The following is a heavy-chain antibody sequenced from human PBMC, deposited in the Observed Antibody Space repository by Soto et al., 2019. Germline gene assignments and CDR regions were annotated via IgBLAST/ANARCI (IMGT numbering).Heavy chain of an antibody. CDR2: INPNSGGT. Sequence: GASVKVSCKAPGYTFTGYYMHWVRQAPGQGLEWMGWINPNSGGTNYAQKFQGWVTMTRDTSISTAYMELSRLRSDDTAVYYCAVRRYSRSWYIPDGAFDIWGQGTMVTVSS. J-gene: IGHJ3*02. CDR1: GYTFTGYY. D-gene: IGHD6-13*01. V-gene: IGHV1-2*04. CDR3: AVRRYSRSWYIPDGAFDI.